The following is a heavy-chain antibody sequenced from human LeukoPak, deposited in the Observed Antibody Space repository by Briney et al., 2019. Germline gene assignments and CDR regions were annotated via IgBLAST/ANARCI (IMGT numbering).Heavy chain of an antibody. CDR3: ARDQDILTGYYSTPFDY. D-gene: IGHD3-9*01. Sequence: GGSLRLSCAASGFTFDDYAMHWVRQAPGKGLEWVSGISWNSGSIGYADSVKGRFTISRDNAKNSLYLQMNSLRAEDTAVYYCARDQDILTGYYSTPFDYWGQGTLVTVSS. CDR2: ISWNSGSI. V-gene: IGHV3-9*01. J-gene: IGHJ4*02. CDR1: GFTFDDYA.